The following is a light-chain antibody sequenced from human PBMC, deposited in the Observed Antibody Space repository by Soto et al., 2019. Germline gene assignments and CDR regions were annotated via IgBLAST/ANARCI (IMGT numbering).Light chain of an antibody. CDR3: SSYTSSSAVV. Sequence: QSALTQPASVSGSPGQSITISCTGTSSDVGGYNSVSWYQQHPGKAPKLMIYDVSNRPSGVSNRFSGSKSGNAASLTISGLQAEDEAAYYCSSYTSSSAVVFGGGTKLTVL. V-gene: IGLV2-14*01. J-gene: IGLJ2*01. CDR2: DVS. CDR1: SSDVGGYNS.